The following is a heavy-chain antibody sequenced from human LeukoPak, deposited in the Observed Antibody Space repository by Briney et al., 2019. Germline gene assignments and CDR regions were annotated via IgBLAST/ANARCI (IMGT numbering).Heavy chain of an antibody. V-gene: IGHV3-23*01. CDR3: AKAIVGVSGLGY. J-gene: IGHJ4*02. Sequence: GGFLRLSCAASGFTFSSSAMSWVRQAPGKGLEWVSAISGSGSSTYYADSVKGRFTISRDTSKNTLYLQVNSLRAEDTALYYCAKAIVGVSGLGYWGQGTLVTVS. CDR2: ISGSGSST. D-gene: IGHD1-26*01. CDR1: GFTFSSSA.